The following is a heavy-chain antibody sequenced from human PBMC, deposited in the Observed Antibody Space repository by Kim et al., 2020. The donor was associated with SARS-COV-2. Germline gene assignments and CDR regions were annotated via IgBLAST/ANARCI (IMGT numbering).Heavy chain of an antibody. D-gene: IGHD3-16*01. CDR2: IIPIFGTA. J-gene: IGHJ6*02. CDR1: GGTFSSYA. Sequence: SVKVSCKASGGTFSSYAISWVRQAPGQGLEWMGGIIPIFGTANYAQKFQGRVTITADESTSTAYMELSSLRSEDTAVYYCASGALKLWGYYGMDVWGQGTTVTVSS. CDR3: ASGALKLWGYYGMDV. V-gene: IGHV1-69*13.